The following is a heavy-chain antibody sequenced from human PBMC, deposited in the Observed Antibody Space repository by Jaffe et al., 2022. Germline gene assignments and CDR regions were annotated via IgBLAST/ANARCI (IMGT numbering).Heavy chain of an antibody. D-gene: IGHD2-2*01. Sequence: EVQLVQSGAEVKKPGESLKISCKGSGYSFTSYWIGWVRQMPGKGLEWMGIIYPGDSDTRYSPSFQGQVTISADKSISTAYLQWSSLKASDTAMYYCARHLEGGYCSSTSCYYNWFDPWGQGTLVTVSS. CDR2: IYPGDSDT. J-gene: IGHJ5*02. CDR1: GYSFTSYW. CDR3: ARHLEGGYCSSTSCYYNWFDP. V-gene: IGHV5-51*01.